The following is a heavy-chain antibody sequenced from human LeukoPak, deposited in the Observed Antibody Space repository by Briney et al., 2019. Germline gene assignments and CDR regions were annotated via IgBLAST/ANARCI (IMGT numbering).Heavy chain of an antibody. Sequence: TSETLSLTCTVSGASISSSSSSWGWVRQPPGKGPEWLGSIYYSGLTYDNPSFKSRVSISVDPSKNHFSLKVSSVTAADTAVYYCASGTFDDYGDYDRGDYFDHWGQGTLVTVSS. J-gene: IGHJ4*02. V-gene: IGHV4-39*02. CDR1: GASISSSSSS. CDR3: ASGTFDDYGDYDRGDYFDH. D-gene: IGHD4-17*01. CDR2: IYYSGLT.